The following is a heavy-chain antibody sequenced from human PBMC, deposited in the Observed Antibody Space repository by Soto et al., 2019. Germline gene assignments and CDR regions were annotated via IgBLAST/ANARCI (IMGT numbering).Heavy chain of an antibody. D-gene: IGHD4-17*01. CDR3: AIQDYDGNFDY. CDR1: GGTFSSYA. CDR2: NIPIFGTA. J-gene: IGHJ4*02. V-gene: IGHV1-69*01. Sequence: VKVSCKASGGTFSSYAISWVRQAPGQGLEWMGGNIPIFGTANYAQKFQGRITITADETTSTAYMELSSLRSEDTAVYYCAIQDYDGNFDYWGQGTLVTVSS.